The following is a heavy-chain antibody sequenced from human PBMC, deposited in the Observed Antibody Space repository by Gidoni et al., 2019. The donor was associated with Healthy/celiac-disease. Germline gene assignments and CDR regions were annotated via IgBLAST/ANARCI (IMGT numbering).Heavy chain of an antibody. CDR2: IRSKANSYAT. CDR1: WFTFSGSA. D-gene: IGHD4-17*01. J-gene: IGHJ4*02. CDR3: TTVTTGGGY. V-gene: IGHV3-73*01. Sequence: EVQLVESGGGLVQPGGSLKLSCAASWFTFSGSAMHWVRQASGKGLEWVGRIRSKANSYATAYAASVKGRFTISRDDSKNTAYLQMNSLKTEDTAVYYCTTVTTGGGYWGQGTLVTVSS.